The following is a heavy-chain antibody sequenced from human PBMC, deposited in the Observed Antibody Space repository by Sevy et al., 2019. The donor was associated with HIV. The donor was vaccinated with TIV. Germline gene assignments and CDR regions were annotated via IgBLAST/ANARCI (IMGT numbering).Heavy chain of an antibody. J-gene: IGHJ4*02. V-gene: IGHV1-2*02. Sequence: ASVKVSCKASGYTFTGYYMHWVRQAPGQGLEWMGWINPNSGGTNYAQNVQGRVTVTRETSISTAYMELSRLGSDDTAVYYCAREMVYCSGGGCYWRRFDYWGQRTMVTVSS. D-gene: IGHD2-15*01. CDR3: AREMVYCSGGGCYWRRFDY. CDR1: GYTFTGYY. CDR2: INPNSGGT.